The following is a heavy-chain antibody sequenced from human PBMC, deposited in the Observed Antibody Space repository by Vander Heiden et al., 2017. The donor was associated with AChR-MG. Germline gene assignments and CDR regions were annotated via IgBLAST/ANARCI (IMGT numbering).Heavy chain of an antibody. CDR1: GLNVISNY. J-gene: IGHJ3*02. Sequence: EVQLVESGGGLIQPGGSLRLSCAASGLNVISNYMSCVRQAPGKGLEWVSTTYSGGSTTYADAVKGRFTISRDNSKNTLYLQMNSLRAEDTAVYYCARERLREVFDIWGQGTMVTVSS. CDR3: ARERLREVFDI. V-gene: IGHV3-53*01. D-gene: IGHD6-25*01. CDR2: TYSGGST.